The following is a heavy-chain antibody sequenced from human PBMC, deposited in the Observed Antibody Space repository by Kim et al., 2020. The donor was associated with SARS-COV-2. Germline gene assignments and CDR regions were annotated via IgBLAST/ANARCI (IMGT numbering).Heavy chain of an antibody. V-gene: IGHV4-39*07. J-gene: IGHJ4*02. CDR1: GGSISSSSYY. D-gene: IGHD2-15*01. Sequence: SETLSLTCTVSGGSISSSSYYWGWIRQPPGKGLEWIGSIYYSGSTYYNPSLKSRVTISVDTSKNQFSLKLSSVTAADTAVYYCAREGGGGSCYSHWGQGTLVTVSS. CDR2: IYYSGST. CDR3: AREGGGGSCYSH.